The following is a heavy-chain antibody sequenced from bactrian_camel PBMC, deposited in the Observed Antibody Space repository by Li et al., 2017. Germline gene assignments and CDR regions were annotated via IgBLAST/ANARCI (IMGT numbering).Heavy chain of an antibody. Sequence: QLVESGGDLVQPGGSLRLSCVVSGHSRGSNCVGWYRLPPGRAPAEREGVACTGSDGPTTYADSEKGRFTISEDNAKNTLYLQMTSLKPEDTAMYYCAADIDGVCLEHPEDPSEWKYWGQGTQVTVS. D-gene: IGHD8*01. CDR3: AADIDGVCLEHPEDPSEWKY. CDR1: GHSRGSNC. J-gene: IGHJ4*01. CDR2: TGSDGPT. V-gene: IGHV3S53*01.